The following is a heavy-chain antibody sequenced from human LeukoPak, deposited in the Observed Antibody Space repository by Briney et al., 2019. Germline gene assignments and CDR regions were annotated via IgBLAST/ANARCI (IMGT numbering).Heavy chain of an antibody. D-gene: IGHD6-13*01. V-gene: IGHV3-23*01. CDR3: AKIPTYSSSWRVPYNWFDP. J-gene: IGHJ5*02. Sequence: GSLRLSCAASGFTFSSYEMNWVRQAPGKGLEWVSAISGSGGSTYYADSVKGRFTISRDNSKNTLYLQMNSLRAEDTAVYYCAKIPTYSSSWRVPYNWFDPWGQGTLVTVSS. CDR1: GFTFSSYE. CDR2: ISGSGGST.